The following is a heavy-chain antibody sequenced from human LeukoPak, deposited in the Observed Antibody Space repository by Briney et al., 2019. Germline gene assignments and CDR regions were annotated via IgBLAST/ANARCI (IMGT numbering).Heavy chain of an antibody. D-gene: IGHD2-2*01. Sequence: SETLSLTCTVSGGSISSGSYYWSWTRQPAGKGLEWIGRIYTSGSTNYNPSLKSRVTISVDTSKNQFSLKLSSVTAADTAVYYCARGYCSSTSCYWRYWGQGTLVTVSS. CDR1: GGSISSGSYY. J-gene: IGHJ4*02. CDR3: ARGYCSSTSCYWRY. CDR2: IYTSGST. V-gene: IGHV4-61*02.